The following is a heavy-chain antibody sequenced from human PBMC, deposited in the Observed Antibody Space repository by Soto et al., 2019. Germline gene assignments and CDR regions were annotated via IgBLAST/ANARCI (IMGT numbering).Heavy chain of an antibody. Sequence: QLHLVQSGAVVKKPGASVTVSCSASGYPVTAYYMHWVRQAPGRGLEWMGGINPATGAAKYTQTCQGRVTMARATSPSTVFRELSGLTSEDTAVFYCARGGGVGVAGSAAFDMWGQGTLVTVSS. J-gene: IGHJ3*02. CDR3: ARGGGVGVAGSAAFDM. CDR2: INPATGAA. V-gene: IGHV1-2*02. D-gene: IGHD3-3*01. CDR1: GYPVTAYY.